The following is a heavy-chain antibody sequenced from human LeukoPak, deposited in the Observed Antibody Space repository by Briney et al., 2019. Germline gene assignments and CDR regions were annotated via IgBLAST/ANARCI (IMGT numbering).Heavy chain of an antibody. CDR2: ISVNGGTT. V-gene: IGHV3-23*01. J-gene: IGHJ4*02. D-gene: IGHD4-23*01. Sequence: GGSLRLSCAASGFTFSSYAMTWVRQAPGKGLEWVSSISVNGGTTYYADSVKGRFAISRDSSKNTLYLQMNSLRAEDTAVYYCVKGGGNVRRYFEYWGQGTLVTVSS. CDR3: VKGGGNVRRYFEY. CDR1: GFTFSSYA.